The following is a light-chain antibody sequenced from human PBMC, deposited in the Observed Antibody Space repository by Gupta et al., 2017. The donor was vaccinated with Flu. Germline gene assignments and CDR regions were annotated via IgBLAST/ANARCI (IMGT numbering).Light chain of an antibody. Sequence: GQTAKITCEGDNIAINCVHWYQQRPGPAPLLVVYEVRHRPSGIPERFSGSNSGTTDTLAISRLQAGDEADYFCHAWDSSRDHVVFGGGTKFTVL. V-gene: IGLV3-21*02. CDR3: HAWDSSRDHVV. CDR1: NIAINC. CDR2: EVR. J-gene: IGLJ1*01.